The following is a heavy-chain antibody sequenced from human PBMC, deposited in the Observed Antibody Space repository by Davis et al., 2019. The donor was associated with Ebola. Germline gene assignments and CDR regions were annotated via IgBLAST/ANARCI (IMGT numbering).Heavy chain of an antibody. D-gene: IGHD3-10*01. CDR3: ARAMVRGVPPPYYYYGMDV. CDR1: GYTFTSYY. J-gene: IGHJ6*02. CDR2: INPNSGGT. Sequence: ASVKVSCKASGYTFTSYYMHWVRQAPGQGLEWMGWINPNSGGTNYAQKFQGWVTMTRDTSISTAYMELSRLRSDDTAVYYCARAMVRGVPPPYYYYGMDVWGQGTTVTVSS. V-gene: IGHV1-2*04.